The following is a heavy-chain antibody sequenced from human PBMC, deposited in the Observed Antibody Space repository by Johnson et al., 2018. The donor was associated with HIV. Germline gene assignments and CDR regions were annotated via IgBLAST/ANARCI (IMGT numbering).Heavy chain of an antibody. V-gene: IGHV3-33*01. CDR1: GFMFSSYG. CDR3: ARGLMGTNRGDLSDAFDI. CDR2: IWYDGSNK. J-gene: IGHJ3*02. D-gene: IGHD1/OR15-1a*01. Sequence: QVQLVESGGGVVQPGRSLRLSCAASGFMFSSYGMHWVRQAPGKGLEWVAVIWYDGSNKYYADSVKGRFTISRDNAKNLLYLQMNSLNAEDTAVYYCARGLMGTNRGDLSDAFDIWGQGTMVTVSS.